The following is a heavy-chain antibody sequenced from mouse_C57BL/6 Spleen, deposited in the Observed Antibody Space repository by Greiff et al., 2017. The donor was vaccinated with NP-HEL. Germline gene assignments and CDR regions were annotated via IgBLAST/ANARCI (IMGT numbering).Heavy chain of an antibody. Sequence: QVQLQQPGAELVKPGASVKLSCKASGYTFTSYWMQWVKQRPGQGLEWIGEIDPSDSYTNYNQKFKGKATLTVDTSSSTAYMQLSSLTSEDSAVYYCARRENLPWFFDVWGTGTTVTVSS. CDR2: IDPSDSYT. D-gene: IGHD2-1*01. J-gene: IGHJ1*03. CDR1: GYTFTSYW. CDR3: ARRENLPWFFDV. V-gene: IGHV1-50*01.